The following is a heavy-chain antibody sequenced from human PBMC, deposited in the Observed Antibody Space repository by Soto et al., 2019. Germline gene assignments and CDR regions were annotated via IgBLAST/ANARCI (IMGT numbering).Heavy chain of an antibody. CDR2: INPNSGGT. D-gene: IGHD3-3*01. CDR1: GYTFTGYY. V-gene: IGHV1-2*02. CDR3: ARDLIGYYDFWSGSEYWFDP. Sequence: GGSVKVSCKASGYTFTGYYMHWVRQAPGQGLEWMGWINPNSGGTNYAQKFQGRVTMTRDTSISTAYMELSRLRSDDTAVYYCARDLIGYYDFWSGSEYWFDPWGQGTLVTVPS. J-gene: IGHJ5*02.